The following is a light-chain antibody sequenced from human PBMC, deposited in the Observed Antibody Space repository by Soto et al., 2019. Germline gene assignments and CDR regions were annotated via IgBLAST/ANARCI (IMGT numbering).Light chain of an antibody. CDR1: SSNIGNNY. Sequence: QSVLTQPPSVSAAPGQKVTISCSGSSSNIGNNYVSWYQHLPGTAPKLLIYDNNERPSGIPGRFSGSKSGTSATLGITGLQTGDEADYYCGTWDTSLSAVVFGGGTQLTVL. V-gene: IGLV1-51*01. CDR3: GTWDTSLSAVV. CDR2: DNN. J-gene: IGLJ2*01.